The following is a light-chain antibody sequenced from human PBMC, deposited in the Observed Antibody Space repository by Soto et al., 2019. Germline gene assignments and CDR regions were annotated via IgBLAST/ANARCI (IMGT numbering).Light chain of an antibody. V-gene: IGLV2-14*03. CDR3: SSYTSSSTHV. CDR1: SSDVGAYNF. J-gene: IGLJ1*01. CDR2: DVS. Sequence: QSALTQPASVSGSPGQSITISCTGTSSDVGAYNFVSWYQQHPGKVPKLMIFDVSSRPSGVSDRSSGSKSGNTASLTISGLQAEDEGDYYCSSYTSSSTHVFGSGTKVTVL.